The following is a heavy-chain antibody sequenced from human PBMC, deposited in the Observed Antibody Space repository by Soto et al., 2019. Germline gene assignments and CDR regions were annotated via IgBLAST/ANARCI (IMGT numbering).Heavy chain of an antibody. V-gene: IGHV3-30-3*02. J-gene: IGHJ4*01. Sequence: QVLLVDSGGGVVQPGRSLRLSCAASGFTFSSYAMNWVRQAPGKGPECVALISHDGINKYYADSVRGRFTISRDSSTNTLYLEMNSLRAADTSVYACGRCTSTSCHLGSDYLCQGTLVTVSS. CDR2: ISHDGINK. CDR1: GFTFSSYA. CDR3: GRCTSTSCHLGSDY. D-gene: IGHD2-2*01.